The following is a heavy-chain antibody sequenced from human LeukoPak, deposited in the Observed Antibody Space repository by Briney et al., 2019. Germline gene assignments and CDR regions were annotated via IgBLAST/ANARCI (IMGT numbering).Heavy chain of an antibody. D-gene: IGHD6-13*01. V-gene: IGHV3-7*01. CDR1: GFTFSSYW. CDR3: ARDLPSSSWYGVYFDC. J-gene: IGHJ4*02. CDR2: IKQDGSEK. Sequence: PGGSLRLSCAASGFTFSSYWMSWVRQAPGKGLEWVANIKQDGSEKFYLDSVKGRFTISRDNAKNSLYLQMNSLRAEDTAVYYCARDLPSSSWYGVYFDCWGQGTLVTVSS.